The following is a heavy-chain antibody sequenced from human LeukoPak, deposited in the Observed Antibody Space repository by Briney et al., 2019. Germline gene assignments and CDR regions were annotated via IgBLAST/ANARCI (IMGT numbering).Heavy chain of an antibody. CDR1: GYTFTSYD. D-gene: IGHD5-18*01. CDR2: MNPNSGNT. Sequence: ASVEVSCKASGYTFTSYDINWVRQATGQGLEWMGWMNPNSGNTGYAQKFQGRVTMTRNTSISTAYMELSSLRSEDTAVYYCATVDTAMVNPLYYFDYWGQGTLVTVSS. V-gene: IGHV1-8*01. CDR3: ATVDTAMVNPLYYFDY. J-gene: IGHJ4*02.